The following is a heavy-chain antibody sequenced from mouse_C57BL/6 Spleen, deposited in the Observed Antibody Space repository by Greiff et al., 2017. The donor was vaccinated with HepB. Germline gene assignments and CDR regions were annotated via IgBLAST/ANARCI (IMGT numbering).Heavy chain of an antibody. Sequence: VQLQESGPELVKPGASVKISCKASGYAFSSSWMNWVKQRPGKGLEWIGRIYPGDGDTNYNGKFKGKATLTADKSSSTAYMQLSSLTSEDSAVYFCARSEAYWGQGTLVTVSA. CDR3: ARSEAY. CDR2: IYPGDGDT. V-gene: IGHV1-82*01. CDR1: GYAFSSSW. J-gene: IGHJ3*01.